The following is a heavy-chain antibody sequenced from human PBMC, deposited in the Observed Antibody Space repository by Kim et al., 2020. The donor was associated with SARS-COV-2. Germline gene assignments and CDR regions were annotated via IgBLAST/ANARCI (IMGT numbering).Heavy chain of an antibody. V-gene: IGHV3-30*18. J-gene: IGHJ4*02. CDR2: VSYEGRNT. Sequence: GGSLRLSCVGSGFTFSNYGMHWVRRAPGKGLEWVGIVSYEGRNTFYAGSVEGRFTISRDNSKNTLYLQMNNLRAEDTALYYCVKEAAFTTVVVDYYFDFWGQGTLVTVSS. CDR1: GFTFSNYG. CDR3: VKEAAFTTVVVDYYFDF. D-gene: IGHD2-15*01.